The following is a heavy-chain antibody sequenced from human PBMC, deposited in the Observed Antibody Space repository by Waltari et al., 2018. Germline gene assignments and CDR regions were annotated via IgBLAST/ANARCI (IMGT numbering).Heavy chain of an antibody. CDR3: ARGASGSPPPDY. J-gene: IGHJ4*02. Sequence: EVQLLESGGGLVQPGGSLRLSCAASGFTFRSYAMNWVRQAPGKGVEGVSLSTGGGERPYFADSVKGRFTVSRDNSKNTLYLQRNSLRAEDTAVYYCARGASGSPPPDYWGQGTLVTVSS. CDR2: STGGGERP. V-gene: IGHV3-23*01. CDR1: GFTFRSYA. D-gene: IGHD3-10*01.